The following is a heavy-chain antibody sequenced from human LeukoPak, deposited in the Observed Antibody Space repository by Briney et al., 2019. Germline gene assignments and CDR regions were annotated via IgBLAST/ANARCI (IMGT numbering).Heavy chain of an antibody. J-gene: IGHJ5*02. D-gene: IGHD2-15*01. CDR1: GYTFTGYY. V-gene: IGHV1-2*02. CDR2: INPNSGGT. Sequence: GASVKVSCKASGYTFTGYYMHWVRQAPGQGLEWMGWINPNSGGTNYAQKFQGRVTMTRDTSISTAYMELSRLRSDDTAVYYCARDTCSGGSCLSWFDPWGQGTLVTV. CDR3: ARDTCSGGSCLSWFDP.